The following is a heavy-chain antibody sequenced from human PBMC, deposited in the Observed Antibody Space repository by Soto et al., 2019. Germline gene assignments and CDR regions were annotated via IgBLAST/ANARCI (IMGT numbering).Heavy chain of an antibody. CDR2: IYYSGST. Sequence: QVHLQESGPGLLKPSQTLSLTCTVSGASISSGGYYWTWIRQHPGKGLEWIGYIYYSGSTYSNPSLKTRITISVDTSKNQFSLKLSSVTAADTAVYYCARAPLNWGQGTLVTVSS. CDR3: ARAPLN. V-gene: IGHV4-31*03. CDR1: GASISSGGYY. J-gene: IGHJ4*02.